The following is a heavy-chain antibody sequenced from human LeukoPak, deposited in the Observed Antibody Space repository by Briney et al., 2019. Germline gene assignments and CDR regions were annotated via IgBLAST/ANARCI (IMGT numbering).Heavy chain of an antibody. J-gene: IGHJ4*02. V-gene: IGHV3-72*01. D-gene: IGHD6-13*01. CDR2: TRNKANSYTT. CDR3: ARGHSSSWYSAPYYFDY. Sequence: PGGSLRLSCAASRFTFSDHYMDWVRQAPGKGLEWVGRTRNKANSYTTEYAASVKGRFTISRDDSKNSLYLQMNSLKTEDTAVYYCARGHSSSWYSAPYYFDYWGQGTLVTVSS. CDR1: RFTFSDHY.